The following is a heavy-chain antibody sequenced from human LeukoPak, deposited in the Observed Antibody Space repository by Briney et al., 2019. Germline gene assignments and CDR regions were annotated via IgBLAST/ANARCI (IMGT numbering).Heavy chain of an antibody. CDR2: VKGDGVTT. V-gene: IGHV3-43*02. CDR3: VRDTGSGWDFDY. D-gene: IGHD6-19*01. CDR1: GFTFNAYA. J-gene: IGHJ4*02. Sequence: GGSLRLSCAASGFTFNAYAIHWVRHAPGKGVEWVSLVKGDGVTTDYANSVKGRFTVSRDNSKNSLYLQMSNLRTEDTALYYCVRDTGSGWDFDYWGQGTLVTVSS.